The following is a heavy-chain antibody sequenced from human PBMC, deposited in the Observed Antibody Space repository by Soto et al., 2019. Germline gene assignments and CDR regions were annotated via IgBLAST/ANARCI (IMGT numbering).Heavy chain of an antibody. V-gene: IGHV4-34*01. Sequence: QVQLQQWGAGLLKPSETLSLTCAIYGGSFSGYYWSWIRQPPGMGLEWIGEVDQSGSTNYNPSLMSRVTISGDTSKNQFSLKLNSVTAADTAVYYCARDGQRGYCTGGSCYSYFDYWGQGALVIVSS. CDR3: ARDGQRGYCTGGSCYSYFDY. D-gene: IGHD2-15*01. CDR2: VDQSGST. J-gene: IGHJ4*02. CDR1: GGSFSGYY.